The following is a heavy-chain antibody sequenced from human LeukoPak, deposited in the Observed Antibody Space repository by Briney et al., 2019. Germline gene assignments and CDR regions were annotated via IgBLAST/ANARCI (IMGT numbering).Heavy chain of an antibody. Sequence: ASVKVSCKASGGTFSSYAISWVRQAPGQGLEWMGGIIPIFGTANYAQKFQGRVTITADKSTSTAYMELSSLRSEDTAVYYCARDTMVRGVNNYYYYMDVWGKGTTVTVSS. CDR1: GGTFSSYA. V-gene: IGHV1-69*06. D-gene: IGHD3-10*01. J-gene: IGHJ6*03. CDR2: IIPIFGTA. CDR3: ARDTMVRGVNNYYYYMDV.